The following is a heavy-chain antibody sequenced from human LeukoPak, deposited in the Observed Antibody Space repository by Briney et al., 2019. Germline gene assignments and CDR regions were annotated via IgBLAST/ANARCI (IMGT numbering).Heavy chain of an antibody. CDR3: ASGSGSYPHY. V-gene: IGHV1-18*04. Sequence: GASVKVSCKASGYTFTGYYIHWVRQAPGQGLEWMGWISAHIGNTNYAQKLQGRVNMTTDTSTSTAYMELRSLRSDDTAVYNCASGSGSYPHYWGQGTLVTVSS. CDR2: ISAHIGNT. J-gene: IGHJ4*02. D-gene: IGHD3-22*01. CDR1: GYTFTGYY.